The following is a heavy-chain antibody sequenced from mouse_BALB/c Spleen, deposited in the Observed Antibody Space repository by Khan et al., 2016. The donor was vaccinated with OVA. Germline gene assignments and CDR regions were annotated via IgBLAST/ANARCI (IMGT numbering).Heavy chain of an antibody. CDR2: IRLKSNIYAT. D-gene: IGHD3-3*01. CDR1: GFTFSNYW. J-gene: IGHJ1*01. CDR3: ARGWDWYFDV. Sequence: EVKLEESGGGLVQPGGSMKLSCVASGFTFSNYWMNWVRQSPEKGFEWVAEIRLKSNIYATHYAESVRGRFTISRDDSRSSVYLQMNNLEAEDTGIYYCARGWDWYFDVWGPGTTVTVSS. V-gene: IGHV6-6*02.